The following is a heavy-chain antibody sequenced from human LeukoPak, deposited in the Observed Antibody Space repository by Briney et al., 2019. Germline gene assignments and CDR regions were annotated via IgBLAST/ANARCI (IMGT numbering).Heavy chain of an antibody. D-gene: IGHD3-16*02. V-gene: IGHV4-39*07. Sequence: SETLSLTCTVSGGSISSSSYYWGWIRQPPGKGLEWIGSIYYSGSTNYNPSLKSRVTISVDTSKNQFSLKLSSVTAADTAVYYCARSASYYDYVWGSYRPNWFDPWGQGTLVTVSS. CDR1: GGSISSSSYY. CDR2: IYYSGST. CDR3: ARSASYYDYVWGSYRPNWFDP. J-gene: IGHJ5*02.